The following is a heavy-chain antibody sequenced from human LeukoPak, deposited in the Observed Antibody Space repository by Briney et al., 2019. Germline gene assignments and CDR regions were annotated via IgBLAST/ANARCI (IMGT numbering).Heavy chain of an antibody. D-gene: IGHD5-18*01. Sequence: GASVKVSCKASGYTFTSYGISWVRQAPGQGLEWMGWISAYNGNTNYAQKLQGRVTMTTDTSTSTAYIELRSLRSDDTAVYYCARDESDTAMVPNPSPFDYWGQGTLVTVSS. CDR3: ARDESDTAMVPNPSPFDY. CDR2: ISAYNGNT. J-gene: IGHJ4*02. CDR1: GYTFTSYG. V-gene: IGHV1-18*01.